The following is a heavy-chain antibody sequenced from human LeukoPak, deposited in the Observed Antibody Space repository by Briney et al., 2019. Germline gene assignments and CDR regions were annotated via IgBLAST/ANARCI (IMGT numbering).Heavy chain of an antibody. J-gene: IGHJ4*02. Sequence: GASVKVSCKASGYTFTSYYMHWVRQAPGQGLEWMGIINPSGGSTSYAQKFQGRVTMTRDMSTSTVYMELSSLRSEDTAVYYCARWSSSAGLAYWGQGTLVTVSS. CDR2: INPSGGST. CDR3: ARWSSSAGLAY. CDR1: GYTFTSYY. D-gene: IGHD6-6*01. V-gene: IGHV1-46*01.